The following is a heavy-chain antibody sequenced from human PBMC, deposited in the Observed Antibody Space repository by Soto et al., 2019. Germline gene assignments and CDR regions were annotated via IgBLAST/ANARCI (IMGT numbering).Heavy chain of an antibody. V-gene: IGHV4-30-4*01. CDR3: ARVLDYDILTGSNDY. CDR1: GGSISSGDYY. CDR2: IYYSGST. D-gene: IGHD3-9*01. J-gene: IGHJ4*02. Sequence: SETLSLTCTFSGGSISSGDYYLSWIRQPPGKGLEWIGYIYYSGSTYYNPSLKSRVTISVDTSKNQLSLKLSSVTAADTAVYYCARVLDYDILTGSNDYWGQGTLVTVSS.